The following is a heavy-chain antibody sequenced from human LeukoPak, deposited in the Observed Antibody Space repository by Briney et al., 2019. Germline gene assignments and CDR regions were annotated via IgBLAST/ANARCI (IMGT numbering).Heavy chain of an antibody. CDR2: IYYSGST. CDR1: GGSISSSSYY. Sequence: PSETLSLTCTVSGGSISSSSYYWGWIRQPPGKGLEWIGSIYYSGSTYYNPSLKSRVTISVDTSKNQFSLKLSSVTAADTAVYYCARTTEAHSWRTRYYDYYMDVWGKGTTVAVSS. D-gene: IGHD6-13*01. V-gene: IGHV4-39*07. J-gene: IGHJ6*03. CDR3: ARTTEAHSWRTRYYDYYMDV.